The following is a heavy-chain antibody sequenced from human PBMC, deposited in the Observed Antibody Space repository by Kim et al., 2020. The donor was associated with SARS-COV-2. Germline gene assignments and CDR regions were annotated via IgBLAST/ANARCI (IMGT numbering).Heavy chain of an antibody. CDR2: ISSSSGGT. Sequence: GGSLRLSCATSGFTFSSYAMTWVRQAPRKGLEWVSTISSSSGGTYYADSVKGRFTISRDNSKNTLHLQMNSLRAEDTAVYYCVKELRRGEVCGWGQGTLVTVSS. CDR3: VKELRRGEVCG. J-gene: IGHJ4*02. CDR1: GFTFSSYA. D-gene: IGHD3-10*01. V-gene: IGHV3-23*01.